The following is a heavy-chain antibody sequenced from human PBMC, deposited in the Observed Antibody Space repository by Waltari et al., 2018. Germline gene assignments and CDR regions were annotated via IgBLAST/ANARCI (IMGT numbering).Heavy chain of an antibody. CDR2: IYHSGTT. D-gene: IGHD6-25*01. CDR1: GYSISSAYY. V-gene: IGHV4-38-2*01. J-gene: IGHJ4*02. Sequence: QVQLQESGPGLVKPSETLSLTCALSGYSISSAYYWGWIRQPPGKGLAWIGSIYHSGTTYYNPSLKSRVTISVDTSKNQFSLNLTSVTAADTAVYYCARGSGFDYWGQGTLVTVSS. CDR3: ARGSGFDY.